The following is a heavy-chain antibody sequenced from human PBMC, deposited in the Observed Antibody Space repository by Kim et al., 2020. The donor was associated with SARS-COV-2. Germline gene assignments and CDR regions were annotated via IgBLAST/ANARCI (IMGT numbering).Heavy chain of an antibody. V-gene: IGHV3-23*01. CDR1: GFTFSSYA. J-gene: IGHJ6*02. CDR2: ISGSGGST. CDR3: AKDPSIYGDYGVRVRDYYGMDV. D-gene: IGHD4-17*01. Sequence: GGSLRLSCAASGFTFSSYAMSWVRQAPGKGLEWVSAISGSGGSTYYADSVKGRFTISRDNSKNTLYLQMNSLRAEDTAVYYCAKDPSIYGDYGVRVRDYYGMDVWGQGTTVTVSS.